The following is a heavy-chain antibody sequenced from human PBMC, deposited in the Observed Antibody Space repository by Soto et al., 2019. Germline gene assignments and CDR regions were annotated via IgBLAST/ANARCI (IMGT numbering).Heavy chain of an antibody. CDR3: ARDASVAGYGP. D-gene: IGHD3-9*01. V-gene: IGHV3-21*01. CDR2: ISSGSSYI. Sequence: EVELVESGGGLVKPGGSLRLSCAASGFTFSSYSMHWVRQAPGKGLEWVSSISSGSSYIYYADSVKGRFTISRDNAKNSLYLQMSSLGAEATAVYYCARDASVAGYGPWGQGTLVTVSA. CDR1: GFTFSSYS. J-gene: IGHJ5*02.